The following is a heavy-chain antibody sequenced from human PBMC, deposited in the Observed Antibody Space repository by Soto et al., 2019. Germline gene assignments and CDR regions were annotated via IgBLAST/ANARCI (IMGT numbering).Heavy chain of an antibody. V-gene: IGHV3-48*03. CDR1: GFTFSSYE. CDR3: ARDLKQLGPLFDY. CDR2: ISSSGSTI. Sequence: PGVSLRLSCAASGFTFSSYEMNWVRQAPGKGLEWVSYISSSGSTIYYADSVKGRFTISRDNAKNSLYLQMNSLRAEDTAVYYCARDLKQLGPLFDYWGQGTLVTVSS. J-gene: IGHJ4*02. D-gene: IGHD6-6*01.